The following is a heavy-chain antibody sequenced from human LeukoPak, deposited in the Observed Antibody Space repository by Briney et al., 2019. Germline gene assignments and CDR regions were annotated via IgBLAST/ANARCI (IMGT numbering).Heavy chain of an antibody. J-gene: IGHJ5*02. CDR2: FDPEDGET. V-gene: IGHV1-24*01. CDR3: ATELRFLEWSTTPHWFDP. CDR1: GYTLTELS. D-gene: IGHD3-3*01. Sequence: ASVEVSCKVSGYTLTELSMHWVRQAPGKGLEWMGGFDPEDGETIYAQKFQGRVTMTEDTSTDTAYMELSSLRSEDTAVYYCATELRFLEWSTTPHWFDPWGQGTLVTVSS.